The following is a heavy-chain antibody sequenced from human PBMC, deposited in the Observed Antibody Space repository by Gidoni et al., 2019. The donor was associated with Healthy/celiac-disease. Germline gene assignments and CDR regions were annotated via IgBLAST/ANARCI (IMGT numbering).Heavy chain of an antibody. Sequence: QVQLVESGGGVVHPGRSLSLSCSASGFTCSSYGMHWVRQAPGKGLEWVAVISYDGSNKYYADSVKGRFTISRDNSKNTRYLKMNSLRAEETAVYYCAKDQAGGEYFDYWGQGTLVTVSS. CDR1: GFTCSSYG. D-gene: IGHD3-16*01. CDR2: ISYDGSNK. J-gene: IGHJ4*02. V-gene: IGHV3-30*18. CDR3: AKDQAGGEYFDY.